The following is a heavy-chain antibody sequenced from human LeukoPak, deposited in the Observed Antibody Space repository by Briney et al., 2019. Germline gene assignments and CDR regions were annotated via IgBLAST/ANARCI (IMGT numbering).Heavy chain of an antibody. Sequence: GGSLRLSCAASGFTFSNHNMHWVRQAPGKGLEWISYITRSGSTISYADSVKGRFTVSRDNAKNSLYLQMNSLRAEDTAVYSCARDDSYAFDYWGQGALVTVSS. D-gene: IGHD2-21*02. J-gene: IGHJ4*02. CDR2: ITRSGSTI. CDR1: GFTFSNHN. V-gene: IGHV3-48*01. CDR3: ARDDSYAFDY.